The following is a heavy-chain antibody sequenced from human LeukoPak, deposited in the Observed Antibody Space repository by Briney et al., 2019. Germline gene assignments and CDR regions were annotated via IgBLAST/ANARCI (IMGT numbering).Heavy chain of an antibody. CDR3: AREGYYDSSGYPDY. D-gene: IGHD3-22*01. CDR1: GGSISSYY. J-gene: IGHJ4*02. CDR2: IYTSGST. Sequence: SETLSLTCTVSGGSISSYYWSWIRQPAGKGLEWIGRIYTSGSTNYNPSLKSRVTMSVDTSKNQFSLKLGSVTAADTAVYYCAREGYYDSSGYPDYWGQGTLVTVSS. V-gene: IGHV4-4*07.